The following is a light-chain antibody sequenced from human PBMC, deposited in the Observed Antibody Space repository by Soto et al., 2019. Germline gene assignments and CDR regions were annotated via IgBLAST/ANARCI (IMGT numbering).Light chain of an antibody. CDR3: QQYNKWPLYT. CDR2: GAS. V-gene: IGKV3-15*01. J-gene: IGKJ2*01. CDR1: QSVSSK. Sequence: EIVMTQSPATLSVSPGERATLSCRASQSVSSKLAWYQQKPDQAPRLLIYGASTRATGVPARFSGSGSGTEFTLTISSLQSEDSAVYYCQQYNKWPLYTFGQGTKLEIK.